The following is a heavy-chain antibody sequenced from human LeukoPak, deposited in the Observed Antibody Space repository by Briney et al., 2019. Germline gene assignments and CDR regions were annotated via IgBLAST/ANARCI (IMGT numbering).Heavy chain of an antibody. CDR1: GFTFSSYA. CDR2: ISGSGGST. D-gene: IGHD1-26*01. J-gene: IGHJ4*02. V-gene: IGHV3-23*01. CDR3: AKVGVGATHFDY. Sequence: GGALRLSCAASGFTFSSYAMSWVRQAPGKGLEWVSAISGSGGSTYYADSVKGRFTISRDNSKNTLYLQMNSLRAEDTAVYYCAKVGVGATHFDYWGQGTLVTVSS.